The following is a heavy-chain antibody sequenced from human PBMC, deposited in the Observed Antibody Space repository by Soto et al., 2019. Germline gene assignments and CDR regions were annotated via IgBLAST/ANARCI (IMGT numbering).Heavy chain of an antibody. Sequence: QVQLVESGGGVVQPGRSLRLSCAAPGFTFSSYTMNWVRQAPGKGLEWVAVISYDGSDKYYADSVKGRFTISRDNSKNTLYLQMNSLRAEETAGYFCARSCDYWGQGTLVTVSS. CDR2: ISYDGSDK. CDR1: GFTFSSYT. J-gene: IGHJ4*02. CDR3: ARSCDY. V-gene: IGHV3-30-3*01.